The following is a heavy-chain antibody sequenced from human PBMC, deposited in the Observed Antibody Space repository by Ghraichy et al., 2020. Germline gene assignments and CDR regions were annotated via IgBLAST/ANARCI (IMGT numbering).Heavy chain of an antibody. CDR2: IIPIFGTA. CDR3: ARDGSGPEYSSSSPPFDY. D-gene: IGHD6-6*01. Sequence: SVKVSCKASGGTFSSYAISWVRQAPGQGLEWMGGIIPIFGTANYAQKFQGRVTITADESTSTAYMELSSLRSEDTAVYYCARDGSGPEYSSSSPPFDYWGQGTLVTVSS. V-gene: IGHV1-69*13. CDR1: GGTFSSYA. J-gene: IGHJ4*02.